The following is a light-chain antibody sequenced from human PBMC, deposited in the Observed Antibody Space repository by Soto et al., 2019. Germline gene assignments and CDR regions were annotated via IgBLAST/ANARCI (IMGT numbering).Light chain of an antibody. CDR2: SNN. V-gene: IGLV1-44*01. CDR1: SSNIGSNT. J-gene: IGLJ1*01. CDR3: AAWDDSLNGLYV. Sequence: QSVLNQPPSASGTPGQGVTISCSGSSSNIGSNTVNWYQQLPGTAPKLLIYSNNQRPSGVPDRFSGSKSGTSASLAISGLQSEDEADYYCAAWDDSLNGLYVFGTGTKVTVL.